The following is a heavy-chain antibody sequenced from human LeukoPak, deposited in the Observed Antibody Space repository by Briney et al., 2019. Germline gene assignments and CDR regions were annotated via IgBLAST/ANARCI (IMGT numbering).Heavy chain of an antibody. CDR1: GFTLSSKD. CDR2: LSRSAAHI. J-gene: IGHJ4*02. V-gene: IGHV3-23*01. D-gene: IGHD6-25*01. Sequence: GGSLRLSCAASGFTLSSKDMTWVRQAPGEGLEWVSALSRSAAHIYYADSVKGRFTLSRDNSKNTLYLQLTSLRAEDTAVYCCATATPYSGTGSHYFDYWGQGALATVSS. CDR3: ATATPYSGTGSHYFDY.